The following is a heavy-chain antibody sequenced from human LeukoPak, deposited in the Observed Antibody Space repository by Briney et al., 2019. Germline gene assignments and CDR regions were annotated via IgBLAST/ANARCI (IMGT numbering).Heavy chain of an antibody. CDR3: ARDRGYDYVWGSYRYTGAFDI. D-gene: IGHD3-16*02. V-gene: IGHV3-7*01. CDR2: IKQDGSEK. CDR1: GFTFSSYW. J-gene: IGHJ3*02. Sequence: PGGSLRLSCAASGFTFSSYWMSWVRQAPGKGLEWVANIKQDGSEKYYVDPVKGRFTISRDNAKNSLYLQMNSLRAEDTAVYYCARDRGYDYVWGSYRYTGAFDIWGQGTMVTVSS.